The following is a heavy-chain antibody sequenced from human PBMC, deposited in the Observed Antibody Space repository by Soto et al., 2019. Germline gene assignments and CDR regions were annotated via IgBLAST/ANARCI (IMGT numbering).Heavy chain of an antibody. CDR3: AAEGVGATGGYYYYGMDV. CDR2: IVVGSGNT. V-gene: IGHV1-58*01. J-gene: IGHJ6*02. Sequence: SVKVSCKASGFTFTSSAVQWVRQARGQRLEWIGWIVVGSGNTNYAQKFQERVTITRDMSTSTAYMELSSLRSEDTAVYYCAAEGVGATGGYYYYGMDVGGQGTTVTGSS. CDR1: GFTFTSSA. D-gene: IGHD1-26*01.